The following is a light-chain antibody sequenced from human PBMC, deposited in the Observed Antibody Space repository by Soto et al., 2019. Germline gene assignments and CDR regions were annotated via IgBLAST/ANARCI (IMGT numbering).Light chain of an antibody. J-gene: IGKJ2*01. V-gene: IGKV3D-20*02. CDR3: QQRSNWPPTYT. CDR1: QSVSSSY. Sequence: EIVLTQSPGTLSLSPVERDNISCSPSQSVSSSYLAWYQQKPGQAPRLLIYGASSRATGIPDRFSGSGSGTDFTLTLTRLQPEDFAVYYCQQRSNWPPTYTFGQGTKVDIK. CDR2: GAS.